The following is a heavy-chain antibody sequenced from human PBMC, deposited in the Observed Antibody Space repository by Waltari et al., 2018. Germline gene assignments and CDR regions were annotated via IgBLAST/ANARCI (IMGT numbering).Heavy chain of an antibody. CDR3: ARGASTNYFDY. J-gene: IGHJ4*02. CDR1: GGSFSGYY. CDR2: INHSGST. V-gene: IGHV4-34*01. Sequence: QVQLQQWGAGLLKPSETLSLTCAVYGGSFSGYYWSWIRQPPGKGLEWIGEINHSGSTNYNPSLKSRVTISVDTSKNRFSLKLSSVTAADTAVYYCARGASTNYFDYWGQGTLVTVSS.